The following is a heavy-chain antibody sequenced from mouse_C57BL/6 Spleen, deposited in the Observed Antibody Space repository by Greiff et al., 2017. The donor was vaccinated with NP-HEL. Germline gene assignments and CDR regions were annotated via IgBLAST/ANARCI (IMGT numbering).Heavy chain of an antibody. J-gene: IGHJ3*01. D-gene: IGHD3-2*02. CDR3: TGGDSSGYFAY. Sequence: EVQVVESGGGLVQPGGSMKLSCVASGFTFSNYWMNWVRQSPEKGLEWVAQIRLKSDNYATHYAESVKGRFTISRDDSKSSVYLQMNNLRAEDTGIYYCTGGDSSGYFAYWGQGTLVTVSA. CDR2: IRLKSDNYAT. V-gene: IGHV6-3*01. CDR1: GFTFSNYW.